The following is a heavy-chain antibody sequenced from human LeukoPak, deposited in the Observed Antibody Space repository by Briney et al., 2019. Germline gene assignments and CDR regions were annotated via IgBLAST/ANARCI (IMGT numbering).Heavy chain of an antibody. V-gene: IGHV1-18*01. Sequence: ASVTVSFKASGYTFTSYGISWVRQAPGQGLEWMGWISAYNGNTNYAQKLQGRVTMTTDTSTSTAYMELRSLRSDDTAVYYCARGGRWEGYYDFWSGYYPFDYWGQGTLVTVSS. CDR2: ISAYNGNT. CDR1: GYTFTSYG. CDR3: ARGGRWEGYYDFWSGYYPFDY. D-gene: IGHD3-3*01. J-gene: IGHJ4*02.